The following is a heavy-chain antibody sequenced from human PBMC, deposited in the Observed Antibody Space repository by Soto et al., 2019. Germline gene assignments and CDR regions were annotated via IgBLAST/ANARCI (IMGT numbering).Heavy chain of an antibody. J-gene: IGHJ5*02. Sequence: ASVEASSKACGDTFTSYYMRWVRQAPGQGLEWMGIINPSGGSTSYAQRFQGRVTMTRDTSTSTVYMELSSLRSEDTAVYYCAREGRFHWFDPWGQGTLVTVSS. CDR3: AREGRFHWFDP. CDR1: GDTFTSYY. V-gene: IGHV1-46*01. CDR2: INPSGGST.